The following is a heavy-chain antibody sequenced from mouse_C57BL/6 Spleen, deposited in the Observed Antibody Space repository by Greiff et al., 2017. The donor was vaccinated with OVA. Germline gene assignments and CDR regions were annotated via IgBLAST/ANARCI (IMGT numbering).Heavy chain of an antibody. CDR1: GFTFSNYW. D-gene: IGHD2-4*01. Sequence: EVQRVESGGGLVQPGGSMKLSCVASGFTFSNYWMNWVRQSPEKGLEWVAQIRLKSDNYATHYAESVKGRFTISSDDSKSSVYLQMNNLRAEDTGIYYCTGSYYDYDAVFAYWGQGTLVTVSA. CDR2: IRLKSDNYAT. CDR3: TGSYYDYDAVFAY. J-gene: IGHJ3*01. V-gene: IGHV6-3*01.